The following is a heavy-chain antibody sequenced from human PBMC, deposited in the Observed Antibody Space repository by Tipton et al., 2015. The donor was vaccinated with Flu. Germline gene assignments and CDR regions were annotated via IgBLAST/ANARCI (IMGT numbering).Heavy chain of an antibody. Sequence: SLRLSCTASGFTFGDYAMSWVRQAPGKGLEWVGFIRSKAYGGTTEYAASVKGRFTISRDDSKSIAYLQMNSLKTEDTAVYYCTRTAYYYDLPPGAFDIWGQGTMVTVSS. CDR3: TRTAYYYDLPPGAFDI. V-gene: IGHV3-49*04. J-gene: IGHJ3*02. CDR1: GFTFGDYA. D-gene: IGHD3-22*01. CDR2: IRSKAYGGTT.